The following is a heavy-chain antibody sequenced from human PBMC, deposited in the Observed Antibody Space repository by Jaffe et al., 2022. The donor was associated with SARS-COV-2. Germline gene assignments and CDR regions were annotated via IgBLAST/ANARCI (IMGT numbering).Heavy chain of an antibody. J-gene: IGHJ4*02. CDR3: ARVPVSNTETWARRLFYFDY. D-gene: IGHD1-26*01. CDR1: RYTFTDNY. CDR2: INPNSGGT. V-gene: IGHV1-2*02. Sequence: QVQLVQSGAEVKKPGASVKVSCRASRYTFTDNYIHWMRQAPGHGLEWMGWINPNSGGTGFAQKFQGRVTLTRDTSISTAYMELRRLRSDDTAVYYCARVPVSNTETWARRLFYFDYWGQGTLVTVSP.